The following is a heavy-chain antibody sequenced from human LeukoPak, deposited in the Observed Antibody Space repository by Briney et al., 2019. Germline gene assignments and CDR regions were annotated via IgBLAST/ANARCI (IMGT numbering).Heavy chain of an antibody. CDR1: GFTFGDYA. J-gene: IGHJ4*02. V-gene: IGHV3-49*04. CDR2: IRSKAYGGTT. CDR3: TSVAAAVR. Sequence: GGSLRLSCTASGFTFGDYAMSWVRQAPGKGLEWIGFIRSKAYGGTTEYAASVKGRFTISRDDSKSIAYLQMNSLKTEDTAVYCCTSVAAAVRWGQGTLVTVSS. D-gene: IGHD6-13*01.